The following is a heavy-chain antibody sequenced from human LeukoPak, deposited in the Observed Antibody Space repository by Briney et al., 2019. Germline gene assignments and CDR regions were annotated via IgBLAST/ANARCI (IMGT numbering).Heavy chain of an antibody. CDR1: GLTFSSYW. CDR2: IKQDGSEK. Sequence: GGSLRLSCAASGLTFSSYWMSWVRQAPGKGLERVANIKQDGSEKYYVDSVKGRFTISRDNAKNSLYLQMNSLRAEDTAVYYCARERSSSSWTLDYYYYYMDVWGKGTTVTVSS. CDR3: ARERSSSSWTLDYYYYYMDV. D-gene: IGHD6-13*01. V-gene: IGHV3-7*01. J-gene: IGHJ6*03.